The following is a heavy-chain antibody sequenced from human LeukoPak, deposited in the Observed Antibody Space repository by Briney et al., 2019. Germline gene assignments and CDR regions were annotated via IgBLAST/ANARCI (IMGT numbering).Heavy chain of an antibody. CDR3: ARGVGEDYYYYMDV. V-gene: IGHV4-34*01. J-gene: IGHJ6*03. D-gene: IGHD3-10*01. CDR2: VSHSGST. Sequence: SETLSLTCDVYGGSFSGYFWSWIRQPPGKGLEWVGEVSHSGSTNYNPSLKSRVTISIDTSKNQFSLKLSSVTAADTAVYYCARGVGEDYYYYMDVWGKGTTVTVSS. CDR1: GGSFSGYF.